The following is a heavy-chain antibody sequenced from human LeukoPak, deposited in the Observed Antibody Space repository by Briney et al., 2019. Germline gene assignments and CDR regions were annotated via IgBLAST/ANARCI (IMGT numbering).Heavy chain of an antibody. D-gene: IGHD3-22*01. Sequence: ESGPTLVKPTQTLTLTCTFSGFSLTTSGVGVGWIRQPPGKALEWLALIDWDDDRRYSPSLKSRLTITKDTSKNQVVLTMTNMDPVDTATYYCAHAQYYYDSSGYYLNYWGQGTLVTVSS. CDR2: IDWDDDR. V-gene: IGHV2-5*02. J-gene: IGHJ4*02. CDR1: GFSLTTSGVG. CDR3: AHAQYYYDSSGYYLNY.